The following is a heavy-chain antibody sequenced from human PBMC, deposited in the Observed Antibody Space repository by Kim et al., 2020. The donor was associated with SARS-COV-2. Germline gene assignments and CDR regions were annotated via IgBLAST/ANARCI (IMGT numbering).Heavy chain of an antibody. CDR3: ARENAARPTIFGASYYYYYMDV. V-gene: IGHV4-59*01. CDR2: IYYSGST. CDR1: GGSISSYY. D-gene: IGHD3-3*01. J-gene: IGHJ6*03. Sequence: SETLSLTCTASGGSISSYYWSWIRQPPGKGLEWIGYIYYSGSTNYNPSLKSRVTISVDTSKNQFSLKLSSVTAADTAVYYCARENAARPTIFGASYYYYYMDVWGKGTTVTVSS.